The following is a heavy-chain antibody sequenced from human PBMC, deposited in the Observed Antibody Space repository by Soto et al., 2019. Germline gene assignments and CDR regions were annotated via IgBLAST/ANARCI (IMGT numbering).Heavy chain of an antibody. CDR1: GGSISGYY. J-gene: IGHJ4*02. CDR2: VYYSGST. D-gene: IGHD5-12*01. CDR3: AKYRRTDAEGYRLDF. Sequence: SETLSLTCTLSGGSISGYYWSWIRQPPGKGLEWIGCVYYSGSTKYNPSLESRVTISVDMSNNQFSLMLTSVTAADTAVYYCAKYRRTDAEGYRLDFWGQRTLVTVSS. V-gene: IGHV4-59*01.